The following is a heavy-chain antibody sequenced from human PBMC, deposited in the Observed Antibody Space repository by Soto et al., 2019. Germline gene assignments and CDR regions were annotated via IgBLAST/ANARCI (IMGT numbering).Heavy chain of an antibody. J-gene: IGHJ4*02. V-gene: IGHV1-3*01. CDR1: GYTFTSYA. D-gene: IGHD3-9*01. CDR3: AAQSRYYDILTGTYY. Sequence: GASVKVSCKASGYTFTSYAMHWVRQAPGQRLEWMGWINAGNGNTKYSQKFQGRVTITRDTSASTAYMELSSLRSEDTAVYYCAAQSRYYDILTGTYYWGQGPLVTVSS. CDR2: INAGNGNT.